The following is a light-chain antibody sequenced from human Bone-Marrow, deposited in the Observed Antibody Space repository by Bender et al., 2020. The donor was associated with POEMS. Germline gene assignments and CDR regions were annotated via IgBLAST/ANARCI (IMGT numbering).Light chain of an antibody. CDR1: SSNIGTNH. V-gene: IGLV1-44*01. CDR3: AAWEDSLNGWV. CDR2: SNY. J-gene: IGLJ3*02. Sequence: QSVLTQPPSASGTPGQRVTISCSGSSSNIGTNHVFWYQQFPGTAPKLLIYSNYQRPSGVPGRFSGSKSGTSASLAISGLQSEDEADYYCAAWEDSLNGWVFGGGTKLTVL.